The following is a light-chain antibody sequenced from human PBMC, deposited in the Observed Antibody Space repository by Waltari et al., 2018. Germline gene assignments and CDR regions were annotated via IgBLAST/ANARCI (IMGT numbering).Light chain of an antibody. CDR2: VNSDGSN. CDR3: QTGGHGTWV. CDR1: SGHRSNV. J-gene: IGLJ3*02. Sequence: QLVVTQSPSASASLGASVKPTCTLSSGHRSNVIAWLQQHPERGPRYLMKVNSDGSNSRGAEIPNRFSGSSAGAERYLTSSNRQSEDEADYYCQTGGHGTWVFGGGTKLTVL. V-gene: IGLV4-69*01.